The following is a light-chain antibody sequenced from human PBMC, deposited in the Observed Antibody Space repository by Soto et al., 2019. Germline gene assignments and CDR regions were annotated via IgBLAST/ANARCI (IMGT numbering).Light chain of an antibody. CDR2: DAS. Sequence: EIVLKQSPATLSLSPGERATLSCRASQSVDSYLAWYQQKPGQAPRLLIYDASNRATGIPARFSGSGSGTDFTLTISSLQPEDFAVYYCQQRKNWPTFGQGTKVDI. J-gene: IGKJ1*01. CDR3: QQRKNWPT. CDR1: QSVDSY. V-gene: IGKV3-11*01.